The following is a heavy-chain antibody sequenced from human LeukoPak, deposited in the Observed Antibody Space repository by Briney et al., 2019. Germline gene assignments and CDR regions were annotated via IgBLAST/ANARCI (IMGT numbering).Heavy chain of an antibody. CDR1: GGFISSSSYY. D-gene: IGHD3-22*01. CDR2: LYYTVST. V-gene: IGHV4-39*02. J-gene: IGHJ1*01. CDR3: ARRRYYDSTGYLD. Sequence: KASETLSLTCTISGGFISSSSYYWGRICQPPGKGLEWIGDLYYTVSTYFCPSLKSRLSITEDTSKNHFSLILGSATAADTAIYYCARRRYYDSTGYLDWGQGTHVTVSA.